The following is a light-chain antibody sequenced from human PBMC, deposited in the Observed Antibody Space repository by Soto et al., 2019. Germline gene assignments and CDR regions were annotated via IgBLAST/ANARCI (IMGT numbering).Light chain of an antibody. CDR2: ASS. Sequence: EIVLTQAPGTLSFSPRDRATLSCRASQIISSAYLAWYQQRPGQAARLLIYASSSRATGIPDRFSGSGSGTDFTLNISRVEPEDFVGYYCQECGSSLPWTFGPGTKVEMK. CDR3: QECGSSLPWT. J-gene: IGKJ1*01. V-gene: IGKV3-20*01. CDR1: QIISSAY.